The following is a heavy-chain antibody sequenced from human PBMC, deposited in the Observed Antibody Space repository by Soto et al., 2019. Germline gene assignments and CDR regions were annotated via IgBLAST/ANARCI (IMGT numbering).Heavy chain of an antibody. V-gene: IGHV1-2*04. CDR2: INPNSGGT. CDR1: GYTFTGYY. CDR3: ARYYYDSSVMWDKGLEV. J-gene: IGHJ6*02. D-gene: IGHD3-22*01. Sequence: ASVKVSCKASGYTFTGYYMHWVRQAPGQVLEWMGWINPNSGGTNYAQKFQGWVTMTRDTSISTAYMELSRLRSDDTAVYYCARYYYDSSVMWDKGLEVWGQGTTLTVSS.